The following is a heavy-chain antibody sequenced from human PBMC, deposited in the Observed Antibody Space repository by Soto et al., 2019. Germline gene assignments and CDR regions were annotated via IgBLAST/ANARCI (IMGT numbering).Heavy chain of an antibody. CDR1: GGSISSYY. D-gene: IGHD2-15*01. Sequence: SETLSLTCTVSGGSISSYYWSWIRQPPGKGLEWIGYIYYSGSTNYNPSLKSRVTISVDTSKNQFSLKLSSVAAADTAVYYCARLYCSGGSCWYFDLWGRGTLVTVSS. J-gene: IGHJ2*01. V-gene: IGHV4-59*08. CDR3: ARLYCSGGSCWYFDL. CDR2: IYYSGST.